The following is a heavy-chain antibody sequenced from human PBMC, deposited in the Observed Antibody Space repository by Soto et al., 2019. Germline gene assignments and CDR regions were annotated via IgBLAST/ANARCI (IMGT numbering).Heavy chain of an antibody. V-gene: IGHV4-34*01. Sequence: PSETLSLTCAAYGGSFRGYYWSWIRQPPGKGLEWIGEINHRGSTNYNPSLKSRVTISVDTSKNQFSLKLSSVTAADTAVYYCARMGSGYYNYYYGMDVWGQGTKVT. CDR3: ARMGSGYYNYYYGMDV. CDR1: GGSFRGYY. D-gene: IGHD3-3*01. J-gene: IGHJ6*02. CDR2: INHRGST.